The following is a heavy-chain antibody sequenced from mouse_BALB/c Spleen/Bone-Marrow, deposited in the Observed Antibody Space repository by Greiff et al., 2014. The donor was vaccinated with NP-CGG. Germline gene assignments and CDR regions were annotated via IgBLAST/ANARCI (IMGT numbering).Heavy chain of an antibody. V-gene: IGHV1-69*02. CDR2: IDPSDSET. CDR3: ARNWVYFDY. D-gene: IGHD4-1*01. CDR1: GYTFTCYW. J-gene: IGHJ2*01. Sequence: QVQLQQSGAELVKPGAPVKLSCKASGYTFTCYWMNWVKQRPGRGLEWIGRIDPSDSETHYNQKFKDKATLTVDKSSSTAYIQLSSLTSEDSAVYYCARNWVYFDYWGQGTTLTVSS.